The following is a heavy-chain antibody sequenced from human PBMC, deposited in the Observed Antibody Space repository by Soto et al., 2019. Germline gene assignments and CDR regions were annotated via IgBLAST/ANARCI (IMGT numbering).Heavy chain of an antibody. V-gene: IGHV1-69*01. CDR1: GGTFSSYA. CDR3: ARQVVLVCQKKTPFEYSHH. CDR2: IIPIFGTA. D-gene: IGHD6-13*01. Sequence: QVQLVQSGAEVKKPGSSVKVSCKASGGTFSSYAISWVRQAPGQGLEWLGGIIPIFGTANYAQKFQGRVTITADETTHAPYMELSGLRSEDTAVYSCARQVVLVCQKKTPFEYSHHRGQGTLVTVSS. J-gene: IGHJ1*01.